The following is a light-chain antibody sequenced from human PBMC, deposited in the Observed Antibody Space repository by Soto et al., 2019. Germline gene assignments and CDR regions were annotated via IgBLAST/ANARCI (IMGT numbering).Light chain of an antibody. Sequence: IVLTQSPGTLSLSPGERATLSCRASQSISSSYLAWYQQKPGQAPRLLIYGASNRATAIPDRFSGSGSGTNFALTISRLEPEDFAVYYCQQNDDSPGTFRQGTKVEIK. CDR1: QSISSSY. CDR2: GAS. V-gene: IGKV3-20*01. CDR3: QQNDDSPGT. J-gene: IGKJ1*01.